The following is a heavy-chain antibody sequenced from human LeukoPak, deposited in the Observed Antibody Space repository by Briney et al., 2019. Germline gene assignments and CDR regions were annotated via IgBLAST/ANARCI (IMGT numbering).Heavy chain of an antibody. CDR2: IKTKTDGGTT. Sequence: GGSLRLSCAASGFTLSNAWMSWVRQAPGKGLEWVGRIKTKTDGGTTDYAAPVKGRFTISRDDSQDTLYLQMNSLKSEDTAVYYCTTGIQVVSATKLFDFWGQGTLVTVSS. J-gene: IGHJ4*02. CDR1: GFTLSNAW. D-gene: IGHD2-15*01. CDR3: TTGIQVVSATKLFDF. V-gene: IGHV3-15*01.